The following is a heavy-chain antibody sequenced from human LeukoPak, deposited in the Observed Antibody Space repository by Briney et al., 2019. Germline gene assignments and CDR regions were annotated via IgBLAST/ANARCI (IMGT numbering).Heavy chain of an antibody. D-gene: IGHD1-1*01. CDR2: ISYDGSNQ. Sequence: GTSLRLSCAASGFTFSSYGMHWVRQAPGKGPEGVAGISYDGSNQYYADSVKGRFTISRDNSRNTLYLHMNSLRAEDTAVYYCAKARGVLEYYFDYWGQGTLVPVYS. V-gene: IGHV3-30*18. CDR1: GFTFSSYG. J-gene: IGHJ4*02. CDR3: AKARGVLEYYFDY.